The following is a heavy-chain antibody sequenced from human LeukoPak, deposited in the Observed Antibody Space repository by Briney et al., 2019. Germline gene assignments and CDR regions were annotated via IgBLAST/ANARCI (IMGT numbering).Heavy chain of an antibody. CDR2: INPNSGGT. CDR1: GYTFTSYG. J-gene: IGHJ5*02. CDR3: ARDKKRKNFMWRGEGNWSAP. V-gene: IGHV1-2*02. D-gene: IGHD3-16*01. Sequence: ASVKVSCKASGYTFTSYGISWVRQAPGQGLEWMGWINPNSGGTNYAQKFQGRVTMTRDTSISTAYMELSRLRSDDTAAYYCARDKKRKNFMWRGEGNWSAPGGQEPLVTVP.